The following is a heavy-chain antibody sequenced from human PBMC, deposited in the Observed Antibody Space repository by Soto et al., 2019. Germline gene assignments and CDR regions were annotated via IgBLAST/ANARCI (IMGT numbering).Heavy chain of an antibody. D-gene: IGHD2-2*01. CDR1: GYTFTNYG. Sequence: ASVKVSCKTSGYTFTNYGISWVRQAPGQGLEWIGWISAYNGNTNNAQKLQDRVTMTTDSSTSTAYMELRSLRSDDTAVYYCARVGDIVVVGPWFDPWGQGTLVTVSS. CDR3: ARVGDIVVVGPWFDP. CDR2: ISAYNGNT. J-gene: IGHJ5*02. V-gene: IGHV1-18*04.